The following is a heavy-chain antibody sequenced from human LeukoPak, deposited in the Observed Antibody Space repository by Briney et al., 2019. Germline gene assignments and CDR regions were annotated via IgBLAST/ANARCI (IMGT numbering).Heavy chain of an antibody. CDR1: GFTFDDYG. V-gene: IGHV3-20*04. J-gene: IGHJ4*02. CDR2: VDWSGGRT. CDR3: VRSRSYYFDY. D-gene: IGHD1-26*01. Sequence: GGSLRLSCAASGFTFDDYGMTWVRQDPGRRLEWVSTVDWSGGRTSYADSAKGRFTISRDNAKNSLYLQMNGLRAEDTALYFCVRSRSYYFDYWGQGTLVTVSS.